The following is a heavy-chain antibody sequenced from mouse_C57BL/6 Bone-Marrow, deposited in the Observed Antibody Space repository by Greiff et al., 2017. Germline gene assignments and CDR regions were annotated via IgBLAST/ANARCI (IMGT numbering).Heavy chain of an antibody. J-gene: IGHJ1*03. CDR3: AIEGYYYGSSPLYFDF. CDR1: GFSLTSYG. V-gene: IGHV2-2*01. Sequence: VQLQQSGPGLVQPSQSLSITCTVSGFSLTSYGVHWVRQSPGKGLEWLGVIWSGGSTDYYAAFISSLSISTDNYTSKVFFKMNSLQAYDTAIYYCAIEGYYYGSSPLYFDFWGTGTTVTVSS. D-gene: IGHD1-1*01. CDR2: IWSGGST.